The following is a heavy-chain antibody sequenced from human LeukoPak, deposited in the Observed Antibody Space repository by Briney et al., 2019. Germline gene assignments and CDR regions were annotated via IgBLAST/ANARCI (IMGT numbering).Heavy chain of an antibody. CDR2: IYSGGST. CDR1: GFTVSSNY. D-gene: IGHD3-3*01. Sequence: PGGSLRLSCAASGFTVSSNYMSWVRQAPGKGLEWVSVIYSGGSTYYADSVKGRFTISRDNSKNTLYLQTNSLRAEDTAVYYCARDLRDQRGVVITTPTFDYWGQRTLVTVSS. J-gene: IGHJ4*02. CDR3: ARDLRDQRGVVITTPTFDY. V-gene: IGHV3-66*02.